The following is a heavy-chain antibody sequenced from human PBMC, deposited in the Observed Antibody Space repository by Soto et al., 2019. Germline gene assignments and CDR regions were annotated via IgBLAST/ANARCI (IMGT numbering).Heavy chain of an antibody. D-gene: IGHD2-2*01. CDR3: ARARGIVVIQDEALDY. Sequence: QVQLQESGPGLVKPSQTLSLTCTVSGGSISSGGYYWSWIRQHPGKGLEWIGYIYYSGSTYYNPSLKSRVTISVDTSKNQFSLKLSSVTAADTAVYYCARARGIVVIQDEALDYWGQGTLVTVSS. CDR1: GGSISSGGYY. CDR2: IYYSGST. J-gene: IGHJ4*02. V-gene: IGHV4-31*03.